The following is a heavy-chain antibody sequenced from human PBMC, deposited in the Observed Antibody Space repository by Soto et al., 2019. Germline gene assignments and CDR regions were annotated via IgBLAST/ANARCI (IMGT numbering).Heavy chain of an antibody. CDR3: ARDLYYYGSGSYNYFDY. CDR2: INPSGGST. D-gene: IGHD3-10*01. V-gene: IGHV1-46*03. CDR1: GYTFTSYY. Sequence: ASVKVSCKAAGYTFTSYYIHWVRQAPGQGLEWMGIINPSGGSTSYAQKFQGRVTMTRDTSTSTVYMELSSLRSEDTAVYYCARDLYYYGSGSYNYFDYWGQGTLVTVSS. J-gene: IGHJ4*02.